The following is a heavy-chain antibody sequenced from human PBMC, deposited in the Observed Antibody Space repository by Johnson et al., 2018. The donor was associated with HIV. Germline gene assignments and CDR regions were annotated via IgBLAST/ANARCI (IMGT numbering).Heavy chain of an antibody. Sequence: QMQLVESGGGVVRPGGSLRLSCAASGFTFSSYAMHWVRQAPGKGLEWVAVISYDGSNKYYADSVKGRFTISRDNSKNTLYLQMNSLRAEDTAVYYCARAYNYPIWGQGTMLTVSS. V-gene: IGHV3-30*04. CDR3: ARAYNYPI. CDR1: GFTFSSYA. J-gene: IGHJ3*02. CDR2: ISYDGSNK. D-gene: IGHD1-1*01.